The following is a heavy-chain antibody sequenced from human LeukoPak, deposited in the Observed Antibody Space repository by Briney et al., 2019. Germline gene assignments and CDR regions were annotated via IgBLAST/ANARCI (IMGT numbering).Heavy chain of an antibody. J-gene: IGHJ4*02. CDR2: IKQDGSEK. V-gene: IGHV3-7*01. CDR3: ARDHPIRWNGAMTY. D-gene: IGHD1-1*01. CDR1: GFTFSSYW. Sequence: PGGSLRLSCAASGFTFSSYWMSWVRQAPGKGLEWVANIKQDGSEKYYVDSVKGRFTISRDNAKNSLYLQMNSLRAEDTAVYYCARDHPIRWNGAMTYWGQGTLVTVSS.